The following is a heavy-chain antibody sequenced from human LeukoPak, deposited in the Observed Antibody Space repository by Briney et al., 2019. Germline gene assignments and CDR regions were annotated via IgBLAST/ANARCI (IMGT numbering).Heavy chain of an antibody. V-gene: IGHV1-69*05. D-gene: IGHD3-9*01. CDR1: GGTFSSYA. CDR3: AREENDILTGYYHA. CDR2: IIPIFGTA. Sequence: SVKVSCKASGGTFSSYAISWVRQAPGQGLEWMGGIIPIFGTANYAQKFQGRVTITTDESTSTAYMELSSLRSEDTAVYYCAREENDILTGYYHAWGQGALVTVSS. J-gene: IGHJ4*02.